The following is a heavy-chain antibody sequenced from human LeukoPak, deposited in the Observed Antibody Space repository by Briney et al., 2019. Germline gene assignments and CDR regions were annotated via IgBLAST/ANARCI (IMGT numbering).Heavy chain of an antibody. CDR1: GFTFSRYW. D-gene: IGHD3-10*01. J-gene: IGHJ4*01. V-gene: IGHV3-74*01. CDR3: VKDGGGSYSTTYDY. CDR2: ISSDGRST. Sequence: GGSLRLSCAASGFTFSRYWIHWVRQAPGKGLVWVSCISSDGRSTYYADSVQGRFTISRDNAKNTMYLQMNSLRVEDTAMYHCVKDGGGSYSTTYDYWGHGNLVTVSS.